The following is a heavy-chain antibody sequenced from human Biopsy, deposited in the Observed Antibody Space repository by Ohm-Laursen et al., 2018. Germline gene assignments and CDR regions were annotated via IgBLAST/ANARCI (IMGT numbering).Heavy chain of an antibody. CDR1: GGSFTGHY. D-gene: IGHD4-23*01. V-gene: IGHV4-59*11. Sequence: PSGTLSLTCTVSGGSFTGHYWSWTRQPPGKGLEWIGHISYTGYTSYNASLKSRVTISVDTSRNHFSLRLSSLTAADTAVYYCARGSNDFGGLYFPRWGQGTLLTVSS. CDR2: ISYTGYT. CDR3: ARGSNDFGGLYFPR. J-gene: IGHJ4*02.